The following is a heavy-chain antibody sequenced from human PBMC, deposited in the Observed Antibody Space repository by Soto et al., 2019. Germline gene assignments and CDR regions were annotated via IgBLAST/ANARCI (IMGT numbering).Heavy chain of an antibody. D-gene: IGHD3-10*01. Sequence: SETLSLTCTVSGGSISSYYWSWIRQPPGKGLEWIGYIYYSGSTNYNPSLKSRVTISVDTSKNQFALKLSSVTAADTAVYYCARVSYYGAGSYYMPGNNWFDPWGQGTLVTVSS. J-gene: IGHJ5*02. V-gene: IGHV4-59*01. CDR3: ARVSYYGAGSYYMPGNNWFDP. CDR1: GGSISSYY. CDR2: IYYSGST.